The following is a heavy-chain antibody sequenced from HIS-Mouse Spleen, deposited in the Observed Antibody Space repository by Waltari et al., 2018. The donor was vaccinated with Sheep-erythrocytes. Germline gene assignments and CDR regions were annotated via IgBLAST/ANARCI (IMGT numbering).Heavy chain of an antibody. V-gene: IGHV4-38-2*02. J-gene: IGHJ2*01. Sequence: QVQLQESGPGLVKPSETLSLTCTVSGYSISSGYYWGWIRQPPGKGLEGIGSTYHSGRTHYTPSLKMRVTISVDTSKNQFSLKLSSVTAADTAVYYCASQPNWGYWYFDLWGHGTLVTVSS. CDR1: GYSISSGYY. CDR2: TYHSGRT. D-gene: IGHD7-27*01. CDR3: ASQPNWGYWYFDL.